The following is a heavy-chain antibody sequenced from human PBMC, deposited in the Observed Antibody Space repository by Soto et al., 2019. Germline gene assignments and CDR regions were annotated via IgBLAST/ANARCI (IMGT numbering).Heavy chain of an antibody. CDR3: ARDRMADHYYYYYGMDV. CDR1: GGSISSGGYY. V-gene: IGHV4-31*03. D-gene: IGHD2-8*01. Sequence: QVQLQESGPGLVKPSQTLSLTCTVSGGSISSGGYYWSWIRQHPGKGLEWIGYIYYSGSTYYNPSLKSRVTISVDTSKNQFSLKLSSVTAADTAVYYCARDRMADHYYYYYGMDVWGQGTTVNVSS. CDR2: IYYSGST. J-gene: IGHJ6*02.